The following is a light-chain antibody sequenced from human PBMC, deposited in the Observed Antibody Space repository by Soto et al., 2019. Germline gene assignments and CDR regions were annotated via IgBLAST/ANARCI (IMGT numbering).Light chain of an antibody. J-gene: IGKJ2*01. CDR3: QKYNSAPHT. CDR2: AAS. V-gene: IGKV1-27*01. CDR1: QGIANY. Sequence: DIQMTQSPSSLSASVGDRVTITCRASQGIANYLAWYQQKPGKVPKLLIYAASTVQAGVPARFSGSGSVTDFTLTISSLQPEDFATYYCQKYNSAPHTFGQGTKLEIK.